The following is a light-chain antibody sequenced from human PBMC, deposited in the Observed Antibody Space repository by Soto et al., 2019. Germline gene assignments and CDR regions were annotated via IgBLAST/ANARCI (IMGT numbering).Light chain of an antibody. CDR2: GAS. Sequence: EIVMTQSPATLSVSPGERATLSCRASQSVSNNLAWYQKKPGQAPRLLIYGASTRATGIPARFSGSGSGTKFTLTIRSLESEDFAVYYCQKYNNWWTFGQGTKVEIK. CDR3: QKYNNWWT. J-gene: IGKJ1*01. V-gene: IGKV3-15*01. CDR1: QSVSNN.